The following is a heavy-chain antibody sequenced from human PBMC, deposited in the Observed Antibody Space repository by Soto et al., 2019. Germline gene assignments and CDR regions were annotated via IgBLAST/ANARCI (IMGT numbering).Heavy chain of an antibody. D-gene: IGHD3-3*01. Sequence: PSDTLSLTCTVSAGSITNYYWNWIRQSPGKGLEWIGYIYHSGSSNYNPSLKSRVTMSVDTSGDQFSLNLRAVTAADTAVYYCAKWSETHRSFDYWGQGILVTVSS. CDR1: AGSITNYY. V-gene: IGHV4-59*01. CDR2: IYHSGSS. CDR3: AKWSETHRSFDY. J-gene: IGHJ4*02.